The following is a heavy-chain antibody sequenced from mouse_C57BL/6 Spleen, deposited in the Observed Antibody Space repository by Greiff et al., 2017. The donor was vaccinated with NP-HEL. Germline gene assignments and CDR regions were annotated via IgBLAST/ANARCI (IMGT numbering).Heavy chain of an antibody. Sequence: EVQLQQSGPELVKPGASVKMSCKASGYTFTDYNMHWVKQSHGKSLEWIGYINPNNGGTSYNQKFKGKATLTVNKSSSTAYMELRSLTSEDSAVYYCARPEGDGNYLDYWGQGTTLTVSS. V-gene: IGHV1-22*01. CDR3: ARPEGDGNYLDY. CDR1: GYTFTDYN. CDR2: INPNNGGT. J-gene: IGHJ2*01. D-gene: IGHD2-1*01.